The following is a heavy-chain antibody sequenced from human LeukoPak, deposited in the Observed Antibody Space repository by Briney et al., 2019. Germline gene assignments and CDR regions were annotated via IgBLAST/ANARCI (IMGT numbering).Heavy chain of an antibody. CDR1: GYTFTSYG. D-gene: IGHD6-19*01. CDR3: ARDRFDGWYRHSWFDP. J-gene: IGHJ5*02. V-gene: IGHV1-18*04. CDR2: ISAYNGNT. Sequence: GASVKVSCKASGYTFTSYGISWVRQAPGQGLEWMGWISAYNGNTNYAQKLQGRVTMTTDTSTSTAYMELRSLRSDDTAVYYCARDRFDGWYRHSWFDPWGQGTLVTVSS.